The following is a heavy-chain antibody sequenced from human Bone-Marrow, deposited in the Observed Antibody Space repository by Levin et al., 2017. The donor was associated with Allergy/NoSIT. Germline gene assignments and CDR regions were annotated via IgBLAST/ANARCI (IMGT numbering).Heavy chain of an antibody. Sequence: GESLKISCAASGFTFSNSSMYWVRQAPGKGLEWVSYISDSSSSIFYADSVKGRFTISRDNAKNSLFLQMNSLRDEDTAVYYCARDCPHLSYSSTWYYYYGMDVWGQGTTVTVSS. CDR1: GFTFSNSS. D-gene: IGHD6-13*01. J-gene: IGHJ6*02. CDR3: ARDCPHLSYSSTWYYYYGMDV. CDR2: ISDSSSSI. V-gene: IGHV3-48*02.